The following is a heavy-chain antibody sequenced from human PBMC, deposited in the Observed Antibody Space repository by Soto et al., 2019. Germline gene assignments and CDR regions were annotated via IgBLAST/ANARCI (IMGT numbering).Heavy chain of an antibody. Sequence: QVQLVESGGGVVQPGRSLRLSCAASGFTFSSFPMHWVRQAPGKGLEWVAVISYDGSNKYYADSVKGRFTISRDNSKNTLYLQMNSLRAEDTAVYYCARRGGGYSGSYLGYFDYWGQGILVTVSS. CDR1: GFTFSSFP. V-gene: IGHV3-30-3*01. CDR2: ISYDGSNK. J-gene: IGHJ4*02. D-gene: IGHD1-26*01. CDR3: ARRGGGYSGSYLGYFDY.